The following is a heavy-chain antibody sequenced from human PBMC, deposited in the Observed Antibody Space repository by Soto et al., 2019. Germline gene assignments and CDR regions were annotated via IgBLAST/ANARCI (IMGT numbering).Heavy chain of an antibody. CDR2: IYYSGST. CDR1: GGSFSSGGYY. Sequence: LSLTCTVSGGSFSSGGYYWSWIRQLPGKGLEWIGYIYYSGSTYYNPSLKSRFTISLDTSKNQFSLKLSSVTAADTAVYYCARATSFSGHHGYWGQGTLVTVSS. J-gene: IGHJ4*02. V-gene: IGHV4-31*03. D-gene: IGHD2-8*02. CDR3: ARATSFSGHHGY.